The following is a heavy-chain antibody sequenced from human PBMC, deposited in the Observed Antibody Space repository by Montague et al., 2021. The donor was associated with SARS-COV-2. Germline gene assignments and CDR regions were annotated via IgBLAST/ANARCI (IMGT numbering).Heavy chain of an antibody. CDR2: ISWNSDSS. V-gene: IGHV3-9*01. CDR3: AKDIGTETIYEAFFDE. D-gene: IGHD3-16*01. CDR1: GFDFGEYA. Sequence: SLRLSCAASGFDFGEYAMHWVRQTPGKGLEWVSGISWNSDSSDYVDSVKGRFSISRDNAKKSLYLQINSLRPEDTALYYCAKDIGTETIYEAFFDEWGQGTLVTVSS. J-gene: IGHJ4*02.